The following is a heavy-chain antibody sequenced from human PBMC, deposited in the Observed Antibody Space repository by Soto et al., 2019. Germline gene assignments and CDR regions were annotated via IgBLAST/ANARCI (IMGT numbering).Heavy chain of an antibody. Sequence: PSETLSLTCAVSGDNISSGYYWAWIRQPPGKGLEWIGSIYHSGTSYHNPSLKSRLTISVDTSKNQFSLRLSSVTAADTAVYYCARTVNYYDNSGYYFWGPGTLVTVSS. CDR3: ARTVNYYDNSGYYF. V-gene: IGHV4-38-2*01. J-gene: IGHJ4*02. CDR2: IYHSGTS. CDR1: GDNISSGYY. D-gene: IGHD3-22*01.